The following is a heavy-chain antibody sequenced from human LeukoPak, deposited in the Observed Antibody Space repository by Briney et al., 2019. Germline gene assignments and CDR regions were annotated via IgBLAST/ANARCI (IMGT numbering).Heavy chain of an antibody. CDR2: ISAYNGNT. J-gene: IGHJ3*02. D-gene: IGHD6-13*01. CDR1: GYTFTSYG. Sequence: ASVKVSCKASGYTFTSYGISWVRQAPGQGLEWMGWISAYNGNTNYAQKLQGRVTMTTDTSTSTAYMELRSLRSDDTAVYYCASDRTIAAAVDPFDIWGQGIMVTVSS. CDR3: ASDRTIAAAVDPFDI. V-gene: IGHV1-18*01.